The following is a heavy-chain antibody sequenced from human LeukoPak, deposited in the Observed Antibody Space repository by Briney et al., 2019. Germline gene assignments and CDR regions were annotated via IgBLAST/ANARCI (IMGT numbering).Heavy chain of an antibody. CDR3: VRGAYSSSWLNFDC. CDR1: RFTFSNYW. D-gene: IGHD6-13*01. CDR2: IKQDGSEK. Sequence: GGSLRLSCAASRFTFSNYWMSWVRQAPGKGLEWVANIKQDGSEKYYVDSVKGRFTISRDNSKNTLYLQMNSLRAEDTAVYYCVRGAYSSSWLNFDCWGQGTLVTVSS. V-gene: IGHV3-7*04. J-gene: IGHJ4*02.